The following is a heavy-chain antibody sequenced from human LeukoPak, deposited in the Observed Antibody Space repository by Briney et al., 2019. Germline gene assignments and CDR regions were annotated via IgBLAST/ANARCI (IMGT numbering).Heavy chain of an antibody. Sequence: ASVKVSCKASGYTFTDYYIHWVRQAPGQGLEWMGWISPNSGVTNYAQKFQGGVTMTRDTSIRTAYMDLSSLRSDDTAVYYCARAGPRGGAVAGPGYFQHWGQGTLVSLSS. CDR1: GYTFTDYY. CDR3: ARAGPRGGAVAGPGYFQH. D-gene: IGHD6-19*01. V-gene: IGHV1-2*02. CDR2: ISPNSGVT. J-gene: IGHJ1*01.